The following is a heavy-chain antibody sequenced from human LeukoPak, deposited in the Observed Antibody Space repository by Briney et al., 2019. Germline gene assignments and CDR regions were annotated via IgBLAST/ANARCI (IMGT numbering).Heavy chain of an antibody. D-gene: IGHD2-2*02. CDR2: IKQDGSEK. Sequence: GGSLRLSCAASGFTFSSYWMSWVRQAPGKGLEWVANIKQDGSEKYYADSVKGRFTISRDNAKNSLYLQMNSLRAEDTAVYYCARDRDCSSTSCYIRAEYFQHWGQGTLVTVSS. J-gene: IGHJ1*01. CDR1: GFTFSSYW. CDR3: ARDRDCSSTSCYIRAEYFQH. V-gene: IGHV3-7*01.